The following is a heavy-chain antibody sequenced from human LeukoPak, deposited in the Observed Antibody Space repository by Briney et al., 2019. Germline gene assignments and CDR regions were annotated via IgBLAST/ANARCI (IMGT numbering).Heavy chain of an antibody. J-gene: IGHJ4*02. CDR3: AGGFEGLRY. D-gene: IGHD3-16*01. CDR1: GYTFTSYG. Sequence: ASVKVSCKASGYTFTSYGISWVRQAPGQGLEWMGWINTNTGNPTYAQGFTGRFVFSLDTSVSTAYLQISSLKAEDTAVYYCAGGFEGLRYWGQGTLVTVSS. CDR2: INTNTGNP. V-gene: IGHV7-4-1*02.